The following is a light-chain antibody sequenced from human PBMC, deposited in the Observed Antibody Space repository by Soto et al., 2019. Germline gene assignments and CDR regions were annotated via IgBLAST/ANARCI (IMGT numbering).Light chain of an antibody. V-gene: IGLV2-14*01. CDR2: DVS. CDR1: SSDVGAYDY. Sequence: QSALTQPASVSGSPGQSSTISCTGTSSDVGAYDYVSWYQQHPGKVPKLMIYDVSNRPSGVSDRFSGSQSGNTASLTISGLQAEDEAEYYCNSYAGSSAPYVFGPGTKLTVL. CDR3: NSYAGSSAPYV. J-gene: IGLJ1*01.